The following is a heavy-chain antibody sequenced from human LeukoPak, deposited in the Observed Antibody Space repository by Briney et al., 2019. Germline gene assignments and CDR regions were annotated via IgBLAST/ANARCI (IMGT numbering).Heavy chain of an antibody. D-gene: IGHD5-12*01. CDR3: ARVNISTGLDY. J-gene: IGHJ4*02. CDR2: IRYDGTNK. CDR1: GFTFSSYA. Sequence: GGSLRLSCAASGFTFSSYAMHWVRQAPGKGLEWVAFIRYDGTNKFYADSVKGRFTISRDNSKNTLDLHMNSMRVEDTAVYHCARVNISTGLDYWGQGTLVTVSS. V-gene: IGHV3-30*02.